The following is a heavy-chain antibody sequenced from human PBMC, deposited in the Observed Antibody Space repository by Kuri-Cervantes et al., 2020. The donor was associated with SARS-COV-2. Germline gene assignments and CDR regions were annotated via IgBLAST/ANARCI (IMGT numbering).Heavy chain of an antibody. CDR1: GYSISSGYY. CDR3: ARSGDSRHTIFGVVITMGVDY. CDR2: IYHSGST. J-gene: IGHJ4*02. V-gene: IGHV4-38-2*02. D-gene: IGHD3-3*01. Sequence: GSLRLSCTVSGYSISSGYYWGWIRQPPGKGLEWIGSIYHSGSTYYNPSLKSRVTISVNTSKNQFSLKLSSVTAADTAVYYCARSGDSRHTIFGVVITMGVDYWGQGTLVTVSS.